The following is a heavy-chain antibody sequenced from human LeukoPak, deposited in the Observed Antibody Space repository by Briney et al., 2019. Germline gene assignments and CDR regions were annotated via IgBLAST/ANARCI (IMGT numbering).Heavy chain of an antibody. CDR2: INHSGST. CDR1: GGSISSYY. V-gene: IGHV4-34*01. Sequence: SETLSLTCTVSGGSISSYYWSWIRQPPGKGLEWIGEINHSGSTNYNPSLKSRVTISVDTSKNQFSLKLSSVTAADTAVYYCARTPYHDYGGWFDPWGQGTLVTVSS. J-gene: IGHJ5*02. D-gene: IGHD4-23*01. CDR3: ARTPYHDYGGWFDP.